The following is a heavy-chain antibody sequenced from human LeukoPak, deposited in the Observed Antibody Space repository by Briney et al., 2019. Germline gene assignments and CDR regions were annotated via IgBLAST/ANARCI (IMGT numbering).Heavy chain of an antibody. CDR3: ARDPYNGAYSEGYYYYYMDV. CDR2: MSTSDSPI. V-gene: IGHV3-11*04. J-gene: IGHJ6*03. CDR1: GFTFSDYY. D-gene: IGHD1-1*01. Sequence: GGSLRLSCAASGFTFSDYYMSWIRQAPGKGLEWVSYMSTSDSPIYYTDSVKGRFTISRDNAKNSLYLQMNSLRVEDTAIYYCARDPYNGAYSEGYYYYYMDVWGKGTTVTVSS.